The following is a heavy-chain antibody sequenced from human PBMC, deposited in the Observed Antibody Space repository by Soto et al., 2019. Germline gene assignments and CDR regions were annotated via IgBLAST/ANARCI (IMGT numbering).Heavy chain of an antibody. V-gene: IGHV4-31*03. J-gene: IGHJ6*02. Sequence: SETLSLTCTVSGGSISSGGYYWSWIRQHPGKGLEWIGYIYYSGSTYYNPSLKSRVTISVDTSKNQFSLKLSSVTAADTAVYYCARESRGYYYGMDVWGQGTTVT. CDR3: ARESRGYYYGMDV. CDR2: IYYSGST. CDR1: GGSISSGGYY.